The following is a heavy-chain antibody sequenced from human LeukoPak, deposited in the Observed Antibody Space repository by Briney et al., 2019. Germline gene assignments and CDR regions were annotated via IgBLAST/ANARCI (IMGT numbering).Heavy chain of an antibody. CDR3: ARVVVPGITMVRGIKSYYYYCMDV. V-gene: IGHV4-34*01. D-gene: IGHD3-10*01. CDR2: INHSGST. Sequence: WETLSLSCAASGLSFSGYYMSWVRQPPGKGLEWIGEINHSGSTNYNPSLKCRVTISVGTSKNQVSLKLSSVTATDTAVYYCARVVVPGITMVRGIKSYYYYCMDVWGKGTMVTVSS. J-gene: IGHJ6*03. CDR1: GLSFSGYY.